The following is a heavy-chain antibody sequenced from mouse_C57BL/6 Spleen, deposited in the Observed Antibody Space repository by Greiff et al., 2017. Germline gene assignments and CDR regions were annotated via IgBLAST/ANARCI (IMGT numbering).Heavy chain of an antibody. V-gene: IGHV1-15*01. CDR2: IDPETGGT. Sequence: QVQLQQSGAELVRPGASVTLSCKASGYTFTDYEMHWVKQTPVHGLEWIGAIDPETGGTAYNQKFKGKAILTADKSSSTADMELRSLTSEDSAVYYCTRENYAMDYWGQGTSVTVSS. CDR3: TRENYAMDY. J-gene: IGHJ4*01. CDR1: GYTFTDYE.